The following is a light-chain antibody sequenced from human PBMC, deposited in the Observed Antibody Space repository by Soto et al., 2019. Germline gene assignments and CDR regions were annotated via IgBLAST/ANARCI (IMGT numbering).Light chain of an antibody. Sequence: DIQMTQSPSSLSASVGDRVTITCRASESIANYLNWYQQKPGKAPNLRIYAASTLQTGVPSRFSGSGSGTEFTLTISSLQTEDFATYFCQQSYISPYTFGQGTKLDI. V-gene: IGKV1-39*01. CDR3: QQSYISPYT. J-gene: IGKJ2*01. CDR1: ESIANY. CDR2: AAS.